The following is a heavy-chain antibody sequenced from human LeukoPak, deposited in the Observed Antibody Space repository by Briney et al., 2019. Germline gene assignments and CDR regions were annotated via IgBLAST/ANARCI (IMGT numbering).Heavy chain of an antibody. CDR2: IKQDGSEK. J-gene: IGHJ6*03. CDR3: ARASGLVTAVIGYYYYYMDV. CDR1: GFTFSSYW. D-gene: IGHD2-2*02. V-gene: IGHV3-7*01. Sequence: GGSLRLSCAASGFTFSSYWMSWVRQAPGKGLEWVANIKQDGSEKYYVDSVKGRFTISRDNAKNSLYLQMNSLRAEDTAVYYCARASGLVTAVIGYYYYYMDVWGKGTPVTVSS.